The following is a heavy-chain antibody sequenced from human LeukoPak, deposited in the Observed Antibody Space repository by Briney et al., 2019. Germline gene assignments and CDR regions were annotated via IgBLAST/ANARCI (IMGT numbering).Heavy chain of an antibody. J-gene: IGHJ3*02. D-gene: IGHD3-10*01. V-gene: IGHV4-61*02. Sequence: PSQTLSLTCTVSGGSISSGSYYWSWIRPPAGKGLEWIGRIYTSGSTNYNPSLKSRVTISVDTSKNQFSLKLSSVTAADTAVYYCARGVLLWFGESGNDAFDIWGQGTMVTVSS. CDR2: IYTSGST. CDR3: ARGVLLWFGESGNDAFDI. CDR1: GGSISSGSYY.